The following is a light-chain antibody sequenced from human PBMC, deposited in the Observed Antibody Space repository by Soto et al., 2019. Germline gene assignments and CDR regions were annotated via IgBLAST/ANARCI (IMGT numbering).Light chain of an antibody. CDR2: AAS. CDR3: QQLNSYPIFT. CDR1: QGISSY. V-gene: IGKV1-9*01. J-gene: IGKJ3*01. Sequence: IHLTQSASSLSASVGDRVTITCRASQGISSYLAWYQQKPGKAPKLLIYAASTLQSGVPSRFSGSGSGTDFTLTISSLQPEDFATYYCQQLNSYPIFTFGPGTKVDIK.